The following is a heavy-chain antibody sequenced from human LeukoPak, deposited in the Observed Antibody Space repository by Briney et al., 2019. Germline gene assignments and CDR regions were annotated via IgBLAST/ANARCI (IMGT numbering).Heavy chain of an antibody. D-gene: IGHD4-23*01. CDR1: GYTFTGYY. CDR3: ARGTPTVVTPSGFDP. J-gene: IGHJ5*02. Sequence: ASVKDSCKASGYTFTGYYMHWVRQAPGQGLEWLGWINPNSGGTNYAQKFQGRVTMTRDTSISTAYMELSRLRSDDTAVYYCARGTPTVVTPSGFDPWGQGTLVTVSS. V-gene: IGHV1-2*02. CDR2: INPNSGGT.